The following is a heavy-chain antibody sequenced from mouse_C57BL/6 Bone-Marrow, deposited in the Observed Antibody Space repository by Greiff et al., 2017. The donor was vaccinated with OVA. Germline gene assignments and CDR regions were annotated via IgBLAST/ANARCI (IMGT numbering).Heavy chain of an antibody. Sequence: VQLQQSGAELVMPGASVKLSCKASGYTFTSYWMHWVKQRPGQGLEWIGEIDPSDSYTNYNQKFKGKSTLTVDKSSSPAYMQLRSLTSDDSAVDDCARCRIYDFHWYVDVWGTGTTVNVSS. CDR1: GYTFTSYW. CDR3: ARCRIYDFHWYVDV. D-gene: IGHD1-1*01. V-gene: IGHV1-69*01. CDR2: IDPSDSYT. J-gene: IGHJ1*03.